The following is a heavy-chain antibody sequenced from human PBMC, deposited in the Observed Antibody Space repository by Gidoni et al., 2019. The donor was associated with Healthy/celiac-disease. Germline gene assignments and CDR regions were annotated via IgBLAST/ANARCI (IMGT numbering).Heavy chain of an antibody. Sequence: QVQLVQSGAEAKKPGASVKVSCKASGYTFTSYYMPWVRQAPGPGLEWMGIINPSGGSTSYAQKFQVRVTMTRDTSTSTVYMELSSLRSEDTAVYYCASGPSGWYTYWGQGTLVTVSS. CDR1: GYTFTSYY. CDR3: ASGPSGWYTY. V-gene: IGHV1-46*03. J-gene: IGHJ4*02. D-gene: IGHD6-19*01. CDR2: INPSGGST.